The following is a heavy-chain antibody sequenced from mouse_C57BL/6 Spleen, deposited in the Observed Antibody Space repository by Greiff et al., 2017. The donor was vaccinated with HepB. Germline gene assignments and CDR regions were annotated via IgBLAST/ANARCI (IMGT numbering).Heavy chain of an antibody. CDR3: ARSGGEGYFDV. V-gene: IGHV1-82*01. D-gene: IGHD2-13*01. J-gene: IGHJ1*03. CDR1: GYAFSSSW. CDR2: IYPGDGDT. Sequence: QVQLKQSGPELVKPGASVKISCKASGYAFSSSWMNWVKQRPGKGLEWIGRIYPGDGDTNYNGKFKGKATLTADKSSSTAYMQLSSLTSEDSAVYFCARSGGEGYFDVWGTGTTVTVSS.